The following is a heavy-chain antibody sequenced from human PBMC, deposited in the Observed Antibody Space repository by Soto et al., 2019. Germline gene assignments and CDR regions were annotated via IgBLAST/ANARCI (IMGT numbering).Heavy chain of an antibody. CDR2: IIPIFGTA. J-gene: IGHJ6*02. CDR3: ARDCTPYYYGMDV. CDR1: GGTFSIYA. D-gene: IGHD2-8*01. Sequence: SVKVSCKASGGTFSIYAISCVRQSPGQGLEWMGGIIPIFGTANYAQKFQGRVTITADKSTSTAYMELSSLRSEDTAVYYCARDCTPYYYGMDVWGQGTTVTVSS. V-gene: IGHV1-69*06.